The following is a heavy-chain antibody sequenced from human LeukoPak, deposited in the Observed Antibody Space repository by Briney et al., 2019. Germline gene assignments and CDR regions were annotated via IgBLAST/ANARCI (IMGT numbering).Heavy chain of an antibody. D-gene: IGHD1-26*01. CDR2: IYYSGST. J-gene: IGHJ4*02. CDR1: GGSISSYY. CDR3: GALVRGSYIDY. Sequence: SETLSLTCTVSGGSISSYYWSWIRQPPGKGLEWVGYIYYSGSTNYNPSLKSRVTISVDTSKNQFSLKLSSVTAADTAVYYCGALVRGSYIDYWGQGTLVTVSS. V-gene: IGHV4-59*01.